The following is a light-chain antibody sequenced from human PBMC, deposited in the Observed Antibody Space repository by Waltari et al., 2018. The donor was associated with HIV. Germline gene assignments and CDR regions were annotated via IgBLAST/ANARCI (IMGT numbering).Light chain of an antibody. J-gene: IGLJ3*02. V-gene: IGLV4-69*01. CDR3: QTWDTGPV. CDR1: GGLSSDA. CDR2: LKSDGSH. Sequence: QLVLPQSLSASAFLGASVKITCTLNGGLSSDAIAWLQHQPEKGPRYLMKLKSDGSHNREDEIPARFSASNSGADHHLTISSLQSEDEGYYYCQTWDTGPVFGGGTKLTVL.